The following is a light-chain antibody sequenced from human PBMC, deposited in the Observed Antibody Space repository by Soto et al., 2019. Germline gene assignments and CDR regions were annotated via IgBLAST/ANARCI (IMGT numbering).Light chain of an antibody. J-gene: IGKJ4*01. CDR2: KAS. V-gene: IGKV1-5*03. Sequence: DIQMTQSPSTLSASVGDRFTITWRASQTIDSWLAWYQQRPGKPPNLLIYKASTLASGVPSRFSGSGSGTEFTLTISSLQPEDFATYYCQQLNSYPLTFGGGTKVDIK. CDR1: QTIDSW. CDR3: QQLNSYPLT.